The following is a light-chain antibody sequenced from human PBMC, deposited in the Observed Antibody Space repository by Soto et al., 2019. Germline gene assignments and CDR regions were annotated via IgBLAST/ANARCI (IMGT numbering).Light chain of an antibody. Sequence: DTPMTQYPSTLSASVGARVTIICRASQSISTQLAWYQQKPGKAPKLLISGAFSLESGVPSRFSGSASGTDFTLTISSLQPEDVATYYCQKYNSAPKTFGQGTKVDIK. J-gene: IGKJ1*01. V-gene: IGKV1-5*02. CDR2: GAF. CDR3: QKYNSAPKT. CDR1: QSISTQ.